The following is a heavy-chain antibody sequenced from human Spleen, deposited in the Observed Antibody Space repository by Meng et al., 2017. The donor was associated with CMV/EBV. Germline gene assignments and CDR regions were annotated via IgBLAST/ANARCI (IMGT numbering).Heavy chain of an antibody. CDR1: EFTFSTYT. J-gene: IGHJ3*02. V-gene: IGHV3-21*04. CDR2: ISSSGRYT. CDR3: ARDHNAFDI. Sequence: GESLKISCAASEFTFSTYTMNWVRQAPGKGLEWVSSISSSGRYTYYADSVKGRFTISRDNAQNSLYLQMNSLRAEDTAVYYCARDHNAFDIWGQGTMVTVSS.